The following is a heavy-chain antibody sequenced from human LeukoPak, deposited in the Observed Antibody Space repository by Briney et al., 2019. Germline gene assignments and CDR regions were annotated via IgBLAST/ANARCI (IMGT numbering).Heavy chain of an antibody. Sequence: ASVKVSCKASGYTFTGYYMHWVRQAPGQGLEWMGWINPNSGGTNYAQKFQGRVTMTRDTSISTAYMELSRLRSDDTAVYYCARDRLGVSFYGMDVWGQGTTVSVCS. CDR2: INPNSGGT. J-gene: IGHJ6*01. CDR1: GYTFTGYY. V-gene: IGHV1-2*02. D-gene: IGHD3-10*01. CDR3: ARDRLGVSFYGMDV.